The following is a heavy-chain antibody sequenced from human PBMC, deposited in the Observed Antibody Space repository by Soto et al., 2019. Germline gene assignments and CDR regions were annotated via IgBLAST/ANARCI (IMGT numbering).Heavy chain of an antibody. CDR2: IYYSGRT. CDR3: TRHEGGAAADRPLDY. D-gene: IGHD6-13*01. CDR1: GGSGGSFSGYY. Sequence: SETLSLTCAVNGGSGGSFSGYYWSWIRQAPGKGLEWIASIYYSGRTHNNPALKSRVTMSVDTYTNQFSLKMNAVTAADTAVYYCTRHEGGAAADRPLDYWGQGTLVTVSS. J-gene: IGHJ4*02. V-gene: IGHV4-39*01.